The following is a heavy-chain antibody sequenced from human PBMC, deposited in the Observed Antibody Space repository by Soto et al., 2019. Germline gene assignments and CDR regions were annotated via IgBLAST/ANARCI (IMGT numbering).Heavy chain of an antibody. CDR1: GFTVSSNY. D-gene: IGHD4-17*01. V-gene: IGHV3-53*01. Sequence: QPGGSLRLSCAASGFTVSSNYMSWVRQAPGKGLEWVSVIYSGGSTYYADSVKGRFTISRDNSKNTLYLQMNSLRAEDTAVYYCARVGCDYPRGGYYYGMDVWGQRTKVTVSS. J-gene: IGHJ6*02. CDR2: IYSGGST. CDR3: ARVGCDYPRGGYYYGMDV.